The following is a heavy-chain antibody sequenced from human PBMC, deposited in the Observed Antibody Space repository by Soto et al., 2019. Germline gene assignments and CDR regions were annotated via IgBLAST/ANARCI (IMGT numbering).Heavy chain of an antibody. D-gene: IGHD6-19*01. CDR1: GGSINAYF. CDR3: ARGVDRQWADY. J-gene: IGHJ4*02. CDR2: IYYSGST. Sequence: ETLSLTCTVSGGSINAYFWTWIRQPPGKGLEWIGYIYYSGSTNYNPSLKSRVSISLHTSKNQFSLKLTSVTSADTAVYYCARGVDRQWADYWGQGTLVTVSS. V-gene: IGHV4-59*01.